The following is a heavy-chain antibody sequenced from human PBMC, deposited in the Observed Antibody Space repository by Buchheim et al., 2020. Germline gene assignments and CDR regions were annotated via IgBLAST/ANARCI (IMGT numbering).Heavy chain of an antibody. CDR3: ASPRGRWLQFG. D-gene: IGHD5-24*01. CDR2: ISYDGSNK. Sequence: QVQLVESGGGVVQPGRSLRLSCAASGFTFSSYAMHWVRQAPGKGLEWVAVISYDGSNKYYADSVKGRFTISRDKSKNTLYLQMNSLRAEDTAVYYCASPRGRWLQFGWGQGTL. J-gene: IGHJ4*02. CDR1: GFTFSSYA. V-gene: IGHV3-30-3*01.